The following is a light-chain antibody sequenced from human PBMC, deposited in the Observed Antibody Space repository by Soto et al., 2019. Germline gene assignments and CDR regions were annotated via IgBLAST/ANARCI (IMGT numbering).Light chain of an antibody. CDR1: QSVRSY. V-gene: IGKV3-15*01. Sequence: EIVLTQSPPTLSVSPGERATLSCRASQSVRSYLAWYQQKPGQAPRLLLYAVSTRATGVPARCSGNGSETEFTLTISGLQSDDFALYYCQQYNKWCPWTFGQGTKVDIK. J-gene: IGKJ1*01. CDR2: AVS. CDR3: QQYNKWCPWT.